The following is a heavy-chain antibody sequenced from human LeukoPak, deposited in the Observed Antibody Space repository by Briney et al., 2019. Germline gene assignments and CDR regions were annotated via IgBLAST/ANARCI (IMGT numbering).Heavy chain of an antibody. CDR3: ARGGCSSTSCPWDFDY. Sequence: ASVKVSCKASGYTFTSYYMHWVRQAPGQGLEWVGIINPSGGSTSYAQKFQGRVTMTRDTSTSTVYMELSSLRSEDTAVYYCARGGCSSTSCPWDFDYWGQGTLVTVSS. J-gene: IGHJ4*02. D-gene: IGHD2-2*01. CDR1: GYTFTSYY. V-gene: IGHV1-46*01. CDR2: INPSGGST.